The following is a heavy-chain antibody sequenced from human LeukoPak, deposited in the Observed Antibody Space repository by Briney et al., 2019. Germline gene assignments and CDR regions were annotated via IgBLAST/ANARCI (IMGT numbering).Heavy chain of an antibody. CDR3: ARGGHYDFWSGPTDY. D-gene: IGHD3-3*01. J-gene: IGHJ4*02. Sequence: ASVKVSCKTSGYTFSNYGISWVRQAPGQGLEWMGWISAYNGNTNYAQRLQGRVTMTTDTPSSTVYMEMRNLRSDDTAAYFCARGGHYDFWSGPTDYWGQGTQVTVSS. CDR1: GYTFSNYG. V-gene: IGHV1-18*01. CDR2: ISAYNGNT.